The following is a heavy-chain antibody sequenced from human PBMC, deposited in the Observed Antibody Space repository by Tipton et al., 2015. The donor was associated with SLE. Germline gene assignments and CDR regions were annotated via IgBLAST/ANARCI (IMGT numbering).Heavy chain of an antibody. CDR1: GFTFSSYA. J-gene: IGHJ2*01. CDR2: ISSSSSYT. Sequence: SLRLSCAASGFTFSSYAMSWIRQAPGKGLEWVPYISSSSSYTNYADSVKGRFTISRDNAKNSLYLQMNSLRAEDTAVYYCARELAPIAARPLWYFDLWGRGTLVTVSS. CDR3: ARELAPIAARPLWYFDL. D-gene: IGHD6-6*01. V-gene: IGHV3-11*05.